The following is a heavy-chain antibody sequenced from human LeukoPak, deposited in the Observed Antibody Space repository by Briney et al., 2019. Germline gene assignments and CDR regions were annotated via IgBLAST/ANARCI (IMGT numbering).Heavy chain of an antibody. CDR3: AKSKVVAATMGRFDY. D-gene: IGHD2-15*01. Sequence: GGSLRLSCAASGFTFSSYAMNWVRQAPGKGLEWVSAISGSDGSTYYADSVKGRFSISRDNSKNTLYLQMNSLRAEDTAVYYCAKSKVVAATMGRFDYWGQGTLVTVSS. V-gene: IGHV3-23*01. CDR2: ISGSDGST. CDR1: GFTFSSYA. J-gene: IGHJ4*02.